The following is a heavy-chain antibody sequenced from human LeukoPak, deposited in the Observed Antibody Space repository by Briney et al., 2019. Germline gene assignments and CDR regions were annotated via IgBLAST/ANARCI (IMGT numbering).Heavy chain of an antibody. D-gene: IGHD3-3*01. Sequence: GGSLRLSCAASGFTVSSNYMSWVRQAPGKGLEWVSAIYSGGSTYYADSVKGRFTISRDNSKNTLYLQMNSLRAEDTAVYYCARNGQFGVVDYWGQGTLVTVSS. CDR1: GFTVSSNY. CDR2: IYSGGST. V-gene: IGHV3-53*01. J-gene: IGHJ4*02. CDR3: ARNGQFGVVDY.